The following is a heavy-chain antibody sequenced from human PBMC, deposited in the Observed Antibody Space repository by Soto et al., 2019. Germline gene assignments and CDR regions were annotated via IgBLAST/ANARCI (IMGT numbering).Heavy chain of an antibody. J-gene: IGHJ6*02. Sequence: ASVKVSCKASVYTFTGYYMHWVRQAPGQGLEWMGWINPNSGGTNYAQKFQGWVTMTRDTSISTAYMELSRLRSDDTAVYYCARDDVVTDARGSGYYYYGMDVWGQGTTVTVSS. CDR2: INPNSGGT. CDR3: ARDDVVTDARGSGYYYYGMDV. V-gene: IGHV1-2*04. D-gene: IGHD2-2*01. CDR1: VYTFTGYY.